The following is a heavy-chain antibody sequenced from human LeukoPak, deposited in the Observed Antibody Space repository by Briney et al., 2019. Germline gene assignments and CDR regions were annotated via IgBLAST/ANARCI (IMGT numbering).Heavy chain of an antibody. Sequence: GASVKVSCKASGYTFTGYYMHWVRQAPGQGLEWVGWINPNSGGTNYAQKFQGRVTMTRDTSISTAYMELSSLRSEDTAVYYCARDEVTAFWGQGTMVTVSS. J-gene: IGHJ3*01. CDR1: GYTFTGYY. CDR2: INPNSGGT. V-gene: IGHV1-2*02. CDR3: ARDEVTAF. D-gene: IGHD2-21*02.